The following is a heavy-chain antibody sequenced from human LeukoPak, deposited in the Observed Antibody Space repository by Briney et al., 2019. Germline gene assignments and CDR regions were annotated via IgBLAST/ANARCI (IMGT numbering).Heavy chain of an antibody. CDR3: TIDLMTGFSSGWHFAY. CDR2: SSGDEDSI. CDR1: GLTFKNFT. D-gene: IGHD6-19*01. V-gene: IGHV3-23*01. Sequence: AGGSLRLSCAASGLTFKNFTMSWVRQAPGKGLEWLAVSSGDEDSIHYADSVRGHFVISTDNSENTSYLHMNSLRAEDMAVYYCTIDLMTGFSSGWHFAYWGQGTLVTVSS. J-gene: IGHJ4*02.